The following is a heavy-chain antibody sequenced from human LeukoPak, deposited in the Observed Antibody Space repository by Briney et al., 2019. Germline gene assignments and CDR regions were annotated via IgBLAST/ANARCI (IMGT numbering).Heavy chain of an antibody. CDR1: GFTVSSNY. V-gene: IGHV3-66*01. J-gene: IGHJ5*02. CDR3: ARAYSHAFDP. Sequence: GGSLTLSCAASGFTVSSNYMSCVRQAPGKGLEWVSAIYSGGSKYYADSVKDKITISRDTSKNTLYLQITSLRAEDTAVYYCARAYSHAFDPWGQGTLVTVSS. D-gene: IGHD2-21*01. CDR2: IYSGGSK.